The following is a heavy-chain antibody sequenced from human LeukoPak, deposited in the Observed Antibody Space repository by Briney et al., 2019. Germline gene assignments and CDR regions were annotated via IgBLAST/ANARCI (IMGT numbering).Heavy chain of an antibody. J-gene: IGHJ4*02. CDR1: GYTFTSYE. CDR2: MNPNSGNT. D-gene: IGHD4-17*01. V-gene: IGHV1-8*02. Sequence: GASVKVSCKASGYTFTSYEINWVRQATGQGLEWMGWMNPNSGNTGYAQKFQGRATMTEDTSTDTAYMELSSLRSEDTAVYYCATVRHTVTHTSFGYWGQGTLVTVSS. CDR3: ATVRHTVTHTSFGY.